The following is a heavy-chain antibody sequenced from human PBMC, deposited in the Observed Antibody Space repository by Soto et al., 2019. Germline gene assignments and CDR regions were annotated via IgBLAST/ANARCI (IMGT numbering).Heavy chain of an antibody. D-gene: IGHD3-16*01. J-gene: IGHJ3*01. V-gene: IGHV3-23*01. Sequence: GGSLRLSCVGPGFTFSAYAMSWVRQAPGKGPEWVAGISGSSLKVSYRDSVKGRFTISRDNSKNTLFLQMNSLRADDTAIYFCVKERTAYPGALDDAFDLWGPGTMVTVS. CDR1: GFTFSAYA. CDR2: ISGSSLKV. CDR3: VKERTAYPGALDDAFDL.